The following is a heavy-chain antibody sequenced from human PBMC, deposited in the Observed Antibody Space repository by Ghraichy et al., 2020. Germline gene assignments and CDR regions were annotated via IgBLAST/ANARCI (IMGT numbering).Heavy chain of an antibody. D-gene: IGHD3-22*01. CDR2: ISGSGGST. Sequence: GGSLRLSCAASGFTFSSYAMSWVRQAPGKGLEWVSAISGSGGSTYYADSVKGRFTISRDNSKNTLYLQMNSLRAEDTAVYYCAKDGGSYYYDSSGSDKWGQGTLVTVSS. CDR3: AKDGGSYYYDSSGSDK. CDR1: GFTFSSYA. V-gene: IGHV3-23*01. J-gene: IGHJ4*02.